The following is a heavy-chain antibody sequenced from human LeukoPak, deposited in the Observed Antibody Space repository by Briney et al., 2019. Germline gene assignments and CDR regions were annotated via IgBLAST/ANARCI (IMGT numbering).Heavy chain of an antibody. D-gene: IGHD2-2*01. Sequence: SVKVSCKASRGTFNSFSISWVRQAPGQGLEWMGGIIPIFGTANYAQKFQGRVTITADESTSTAYMELRSLRSDDTAVYYCARSGNIVVVPAATIDYWGQGTLVTVSS. CDR2: IIPIFGTA. J-gene: IGHJ4*02. CDR1: RGTFNSFS. V-gene: IGHV1-69*13. CDR3: ARSGNIVVVPAATIDY.